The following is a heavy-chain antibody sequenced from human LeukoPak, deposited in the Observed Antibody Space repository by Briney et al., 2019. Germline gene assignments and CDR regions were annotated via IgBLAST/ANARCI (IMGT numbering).Heavy chain of an antibody. CDR1: GYTFTGYY. CDR2: INPNSGGT. J-gene: IGHJ4*02. CDR3: ARTRIGLWFGELFCFDY. D-gene: IGHD3-10*01. V-gene: IGHV1-2*02. Sequence: ASVKVSCKASGYTFTGYYMHWVRQAPGQGLEWMGWINPNSGGTNYAQKFQGRVTMTRDTSISTAYMELSRLRSDDTAVYYCARTRIGLWFGELFCFDYWGQATLVTVSS.